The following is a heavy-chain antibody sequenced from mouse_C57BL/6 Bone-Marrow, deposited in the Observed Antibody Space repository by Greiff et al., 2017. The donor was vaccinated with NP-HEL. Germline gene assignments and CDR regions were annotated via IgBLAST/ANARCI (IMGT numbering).Heavy chain of an antibody. V-gene: IGHV1-19*01. D-gene: IGHD3-2*02. CDR3: ARKGGSGPDY. CDR1: GYTFTDYY. J-gene: IGHJ2*01. Sequence: DVKLQESGPVLVKPGASVKMSCKASGYTFTDYYMNWVKQSHGKSLEWIGVINPYNGGTSYNQKFKGKATLTVDKSSSTAYMELNSLTSEDSAVYYCARKGGSGPDYWGQGTTLTVSS. CDR2: INPYNGGT.